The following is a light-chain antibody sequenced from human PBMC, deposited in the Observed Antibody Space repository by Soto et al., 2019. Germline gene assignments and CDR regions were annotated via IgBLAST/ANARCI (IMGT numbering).Light chain of an antibody. J-gene: IGKJ2*01. CDR1: QSVSSY. Sequence: EIVLTQSPATLSLSPGERATLSCRASQSVSSYLAWYQQKPGQAPRLLIYDASNRATGIPARFSGSGSGTAFTTTISSLVPEDFAVYYCQQRSNWPPYTFGQGTKLEIK. CDR2: DAS. CDR3: QQRSNWPPYT. V-gene: IGKV3-11*01.